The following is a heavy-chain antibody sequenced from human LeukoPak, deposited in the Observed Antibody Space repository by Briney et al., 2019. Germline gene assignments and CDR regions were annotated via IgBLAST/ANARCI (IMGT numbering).Heavy chain of an antibody. Sequence: GASVKVSCKASGGTFSSYAISWVRQAPGQGLEWMGGIIPIFGTANYAQKFQGRVTITTDESTSTAYMELSSLRSEDTAVYYCARGSSGSYYYYYYMDVWGKGTTVTVSS. CDR2: IIPIFGTA. V-gene: IGHV1-69*05. CDR1: GGTFSSYA. D-gene: IGHD1-26*01. CDR3: ARGSSGSYYYYYYMDV. J-gene: IGHJ6*03.